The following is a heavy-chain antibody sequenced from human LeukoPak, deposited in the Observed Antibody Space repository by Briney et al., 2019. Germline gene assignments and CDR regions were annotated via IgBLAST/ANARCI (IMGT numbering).Heavy chain of an antibody. Sequence: ASVKVSCKASGYTFTGYYMHWVRQAPGQGLEWMGWINPNSGGTNYAQKFQGRVTMTRDTSISTAYMELSRLRSEDTAVYYCARDRFRYSLYDSSGYYYYYMDVWGKGTTVTVSS. D-gene: IGHD3-22*01. CDR1: GYTFTGYY. J-gene: IGHJ6*03. CDR3: ARDRFRYSLYDSSGYYYYYMDV. CDR2: INPNSGGT. V-gene: IGHV1-2*02.